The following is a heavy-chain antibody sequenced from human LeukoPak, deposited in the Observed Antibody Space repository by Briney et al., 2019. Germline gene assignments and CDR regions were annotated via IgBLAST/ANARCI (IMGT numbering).Heavy chain of an antibody. CDR1: GGSISSYY. J-gene: IGHJ4*02. CDR2: IYYSGST. Sequence: SETLSLTCTVSGGSISSYYWSWIRQPPGKGLEWIGYIYYSGSTNYNPSLKSRVTISVDTSKNQFSLKLSSVTAADTAVYYCASSWYNWNYGDYWGQGTLVTVSS. V-gene: IGHV4-59*12. D-gene: IGHD1-7*01. CDR3: ASSWYNWNYGDY.